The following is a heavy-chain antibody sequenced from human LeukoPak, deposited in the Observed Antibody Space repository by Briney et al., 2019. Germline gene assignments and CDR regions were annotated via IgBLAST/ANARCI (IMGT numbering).Heavy chain of an antibody. CDR2: ISSSGGNI. CDR1: GFALSDYY. Sequence: GGSLRLSCVVSGFALSDYYMSWIRQAPGEGLEWISYISSSGGNIYFAESVKGRFTMSRDNARGSLYLQMNSLRADDTAIYYCARRRDYFDYWGQGTLVTVSS. V-gene: IGHV3-11*01. J-gene: IGHJ4*02. CDR3: ARRRDYFDY.